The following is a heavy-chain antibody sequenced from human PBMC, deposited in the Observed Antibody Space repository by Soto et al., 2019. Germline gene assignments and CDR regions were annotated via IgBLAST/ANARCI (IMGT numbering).Heavy chain of an antibody. Sequence: QVQLVQSGTEVKKPGASVKVSCKASGYTFNNYGFSWVRQAPGQGLEWVGWIGTHNGVTTYAQSFQGRVTMTIDTSTTTSYMELTSLTFDDTAVYFCARDWRGAEGFDPWGQGTLVIVSS. CDR1: GYTFNNYG. J-gene: IGHJ5*02. V-gene: IGHV1-18*01. D-gene: IGHD3-3*01. CDR2: IGTHNGVT. CDR3: ARDWRGAEGFDP.